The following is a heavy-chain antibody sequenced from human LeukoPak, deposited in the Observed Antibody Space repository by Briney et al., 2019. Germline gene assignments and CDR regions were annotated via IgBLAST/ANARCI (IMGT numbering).Heavy chain of an antibody. CDR1: GGSISRYY. J-gene: IGHJ5*02. CDR3: ATDIGSYSGSYLAA. Sequence: SETLSLTCTVPGGSISRYYWSWIRQPPGKGLEWIGYIYYSGSTNYNPSLKSRVTISVDTSKNQFSLKLSSVTAADTAVYYCATDIGSYSGSYLAAWGQGTLVTVSS. V-gene: IGHV4-59*01. D-gene: IGHD1-26*01. CDR2: IYYSGST.